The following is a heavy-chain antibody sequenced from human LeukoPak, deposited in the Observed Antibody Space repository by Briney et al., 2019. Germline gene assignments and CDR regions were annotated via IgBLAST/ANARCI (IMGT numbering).Heavy chain of an antibody. J-gene: IGHJ4*02. CDR1: GYTFTSYY. V-gene: IGHV1-46*01. D-gene: IGHD6-19*01. Sequence: ASVKGSCKASGYTFTSYYMHWVRQAPGQGAERMGIINPSGGSTSYAQKFQGRVTMTRDTSTSTVYMELSSLRSEDTAVYYCARAAQAVAGTTFDYWGQGTLVTVSS. CDR2: INPSGGST. CDR3: ARAAQAVAGTTFDY.